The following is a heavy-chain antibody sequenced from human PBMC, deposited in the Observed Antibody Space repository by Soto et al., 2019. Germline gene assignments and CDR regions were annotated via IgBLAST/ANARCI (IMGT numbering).Heavy chain of an antibody. CDR3: ARDGDYYDSSGYFNRPREYFQH. J-gene: IGHJ1*01. V-gene: IGHV3-33*01. D-gene: IGHD3-22*01. CDR1: GFTFSSYG. CDR2: IWYDGSNK. Sequence: GGSLRLSCAASGFTFSSYGMHWVRQAPGKGLEWVAVIWYDGSNKYYADSVKGRFTISRDNSKNTLYLQMNSLRAEDTAVYYCARDGDYYDSSGYFNRPREYFQHWGQGTLVTVSS.